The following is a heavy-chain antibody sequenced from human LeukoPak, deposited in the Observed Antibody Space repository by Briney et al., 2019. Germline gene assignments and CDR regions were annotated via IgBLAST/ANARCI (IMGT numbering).Heavy chain of an antibody. D-gene: IGHD1-26*01. CDR2: ITSSSSSM. CDR1: GFTFSSYS. Sequence: GGSLRLSCAASGFTFSSYSMNWVRLAPGKGLEWIPYITSSSSSMYYADSVKGRFTISRDNAKNSLYLQMNSLRAEDTAVYYCARVSGSYGDSAYWGQGTLVTVSS. CDR3: ARVSGSYGDSAY. V-gene: IGHV3-48*04. J-gene: IGHJ4*02.